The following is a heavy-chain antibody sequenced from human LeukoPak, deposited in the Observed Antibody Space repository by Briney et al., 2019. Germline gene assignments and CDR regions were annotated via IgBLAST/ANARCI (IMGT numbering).Heavy chain of an antibody. Sequence: SVKVSCKASGYTFTGYYMHWVRQAPGQGLEWMGWINPNSGGTNYAQKFQGRVTMTRDTSISTAYMELSRLRSDDTAVYYCARVYDYDFWSCYRHDFDYWGQGTLVTVSS. CDR1: GYTFTGYY. J-gene: IGHJ4*02. D-gene: IGHD3-3*01. V-gene: IGHV1-2*02. CDR3: ARVYDYDFWSCYRHDFDY. CDR2: INPNSGGT.